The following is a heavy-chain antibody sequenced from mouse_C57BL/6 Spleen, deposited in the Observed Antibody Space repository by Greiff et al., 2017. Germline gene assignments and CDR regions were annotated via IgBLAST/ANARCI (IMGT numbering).Heavy chain of an antibody. CDR1: GFTFSDYY. CDR3: ARDVTYYDSSYGCAY. J-gene: IGHJ3*01. V-gene: IGHV5-16*01. D-gene: IGHD1-1*01. CDR2: INYDGSST. Sequence: EVQLVESEGGLVQPGSSMKLSCTASGFTFSDYYMAWVRQVPEKGLEWVANINYDGSSTYYLDSLKSRFIISRDNAKNILYLQMSSLKSEDTAPYNWARDVTYYDSSYGCAYWGQGTLVTVSA.